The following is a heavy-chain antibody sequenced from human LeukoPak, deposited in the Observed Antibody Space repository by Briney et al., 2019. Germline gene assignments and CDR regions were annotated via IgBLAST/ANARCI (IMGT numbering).Heavy chain of an antibody. Sequence: NHGESLKISCKGSGYSFASYWIGWVRQMPGKGLEWMGIIYPGDSDTRYSPSFQGQVTISADKSISTAYLQWSSLKASDTAMYYCARSRMITGTTRWFDPWGQGTLVTVSS. CDR2: IYPGDSDT. CDR3: ARSRMITGTTRWFDP. V-gene: IGHV5-51*01. J-gene: IGHJ5*02. D-gene: IGHD1-7*01. CDR1: GYSFASYW.